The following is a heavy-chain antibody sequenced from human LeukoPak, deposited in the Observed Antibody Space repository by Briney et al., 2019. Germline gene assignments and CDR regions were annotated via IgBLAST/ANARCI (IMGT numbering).Heavy chain of an antibody. D-gene: IGHD6-19*01. CDR1: GYTFTSYG. J-gene: IGHJ4*02. CDR3: ANAQLAVAGTGGFDY. CDR2: ISAYNGNT. Sequence: ASVKVSCKASGYTFTSYGISWVRQAPGQGLEWMGWISAYNGNTNYAQKLQGRVTMTTDTSTSTAYMELRSLRSDDTAVYYCANAQLAVAGTGGFDYWGQGTLVTVSS. V-gene: IGHV1-18*01.